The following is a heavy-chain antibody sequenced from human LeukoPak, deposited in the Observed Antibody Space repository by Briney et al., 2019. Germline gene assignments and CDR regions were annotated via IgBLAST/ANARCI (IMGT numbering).Heavy chain of an antibody. D-gene: IGHD3-22*01. V-gene: IGHV3-48*02. CDR1: GFTFSSYS. CDR3: ARDRYYYDSSGYPAFDY. Sequence: GGSLRLSCAASGFTFSSYSMTWVRQAPGKGLEWVSYISSSSSTIYYADSVKGRFTISRDNAKNSLYLQMNSLRDEDTAVYYCARDRYYYDSSGYPAFDYWGQGTLVTVSS. J-gene: IGHJ4*02. CDR2: ISSSSSTI.